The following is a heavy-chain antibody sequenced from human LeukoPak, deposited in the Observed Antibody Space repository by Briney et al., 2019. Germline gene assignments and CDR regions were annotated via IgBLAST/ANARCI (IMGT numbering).Heavy chain of an antibody. CDR2: TYYRSKWYN. J-gene: IGHJ4*02. CDR3: ARGREQSSGWYYFDH. Sequence: SQTLSLTCDLSGDSVSTNSAAWNWIRQSPSRGLEWLGRTYYRSKWYNDYAVSVKSRITINPDTSKNQFSLQLNSVTPEDTAVYYCARGREQSSGWYYFDHWGQGTLVTVSS. CDR1: GDSVSTNSAA. V-gene: IGHV6-1*01. D-gene: IGHD6-19*01.